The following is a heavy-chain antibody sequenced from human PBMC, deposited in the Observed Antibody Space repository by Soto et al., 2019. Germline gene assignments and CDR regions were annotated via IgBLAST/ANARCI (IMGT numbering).Heavy chain of an antibody. CDR2: ISWNSGSL. CDR3: AKVTGPIVATTIFDY. CDR1: GFTFDDYA. Sequence: EVQLVESGGGLVQPGRSLRLSCAASGFTFDDYAMHWVRQAPGKGLEGVSGISWNSGSLGYADYVKGRFTISRDNAKNSLYLQMNRLRAEDTALYYCAKVTGPIVATTIFDYWGQGTLVTVSS. D-gene: IGHD5-12*01. J-gene: IGHJ4*02. V-gene: IGHV3-9*01.